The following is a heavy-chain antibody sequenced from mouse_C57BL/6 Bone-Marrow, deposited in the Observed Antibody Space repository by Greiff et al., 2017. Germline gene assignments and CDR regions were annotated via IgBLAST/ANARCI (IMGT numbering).Heavy chain of an antibody. CDR2: IYPGGGYT. J-gene: IGHJ1*03. D-gene: IGHD2-4*01. CDR1: GYTFTNYW. CDR3: AREEGDDSWYFDV. Sequence: QVQLQQSGAELVRPGTSVKMSCKASGYTFTNYWIGWAKQRPGHGLEWIGDIYPGGGYTNYNEKFKGKAKLTADKSSSTAYMQFSSLTSEDSAIYYCAREEGDDSWYFDVWGTGTTVTVSS. V-gene: IGHV1-63*01.